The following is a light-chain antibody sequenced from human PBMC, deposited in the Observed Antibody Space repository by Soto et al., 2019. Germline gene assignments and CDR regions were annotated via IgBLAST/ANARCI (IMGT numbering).Light chain of an antibody. V-gene: IGLV1-47*01. CDR2: RND. CDR1: TSNIGSNS. Sequence: QSVVTQPPSASATPGQRVTISCSGSTSNIGSNSVYWYHQLPGTAPKLLIYRNDQRPSGVPDRFSGSKSCTSASLAISGLRSEDESDYYCAAWDDSLSGRMFGGGTKLTVL. J-gene: IGLJ3*02. CDR3: AAWDDSLSGRM.